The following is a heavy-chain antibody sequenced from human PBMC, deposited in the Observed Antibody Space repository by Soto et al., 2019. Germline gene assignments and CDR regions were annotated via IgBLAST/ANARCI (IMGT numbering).Heavy chain of an antibody. J-gene: IGHJ4*02. CDR2: FDPEDGKT. Sequence: GASVKVSCKVSGYTLTELSMHWVRQAPGKGLEWMGGFDPEDGKTIYAQKFQGRVTMTGDTSTDTAYMELSSLRSEDTAVYYCAALTSNLFDYWGQGTLVTVSS. CDR3: AALTSNLFDY. D-gene: IGHD4-4*01. V-gene: IGHV1-24*01. CDR1: GYTLTELS.